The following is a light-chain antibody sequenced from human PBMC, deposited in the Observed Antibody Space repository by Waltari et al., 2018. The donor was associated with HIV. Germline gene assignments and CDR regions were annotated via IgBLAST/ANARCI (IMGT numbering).Light chain of an antibody. J-gene: IGKJ4*01. V-gene: IGKV1-39*01. Sequence: DSQMTQSTSSLSASVGDRVTITCRASQSIRSYLNWYQQKPGKAPNLLISAASRLQSGVPSRFSGSESGTDFTLTISSLQLEDFAVYYCQQSYNTPLTFGGGTKVEI. CDR3: QQSYNTPLT. CDR1: QSIRSY. CDR2: AAS.